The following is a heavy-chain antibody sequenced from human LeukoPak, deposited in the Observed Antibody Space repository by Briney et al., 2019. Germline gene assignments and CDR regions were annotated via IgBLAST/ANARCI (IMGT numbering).Heavy chain of an antibody. CDR2: FDPEDGET. Sequence: ASVKVSCKASGYTFTSYGISWVRQAPGQGLEWMGGFDPEDGETIYAQKFQGRVTMTEDTSTDTAYMELSSLRSEDTAVYYCARMGVELELRGYFDLWGRGTLVTVSS. D-gene: IGHD1-7*01. CDR3: ARMGVELELRGYFDL. J-gene: IGHJ2*01. V-gene: IGHV1-24*01. CDR1: GYTFTSYG.